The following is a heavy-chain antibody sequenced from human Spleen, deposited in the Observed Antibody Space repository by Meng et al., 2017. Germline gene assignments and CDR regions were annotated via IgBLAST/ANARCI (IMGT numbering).Heavy chain of an antibody. CDR2: INHSGST. V-gene: IGHV4-34*01. CDR1: GGSFSDYY. CDR3: ARGTTTMAHDFDY. Sequence: SETLSLTCVVSGGSFSDYYWSWIRQPPGKGLEWIGEINHSGSTNYNPSLESRATIPVDTSQNNLSLKLSAVTDEDAAVYYGARGTTTMAHDFDYWGQGTLVTVSS. J-gene: IGHJ4*02. D-gene: IGHD4-11*01.